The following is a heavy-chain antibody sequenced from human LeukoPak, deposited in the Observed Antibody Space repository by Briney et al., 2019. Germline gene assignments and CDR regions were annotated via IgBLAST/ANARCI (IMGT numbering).Heavy chain of an antibody. CDR3: AKTSLSDPSGHYYYMDV. V-gene: IGHV3-30*02. D-gene: IGHD3-3*01. CDR2: IRFDGTSE. CDR1: GFTFSSYA. J-gene: IGHJ6*03. Sequence: GRSLRLSCAASGFTFSSYAMHWVRQAPGKGLEWVAFIRFDGTSEFYADSVKARFTISRDNSQNTVSLQLNNLRIEDTALYYCAKTSLSDPSGHYYYMDVWGKGTTVTVSS.